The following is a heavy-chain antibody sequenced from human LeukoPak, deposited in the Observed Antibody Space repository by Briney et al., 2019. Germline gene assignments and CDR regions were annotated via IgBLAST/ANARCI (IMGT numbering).Heavy chain of an antibody. CDR1: GGSISSYY. J-gene: IGHJ6*02. D-gene: IGHD3-3*01. Sequence: SETLSLTCTVSGGSISSYYWSWIRQPPGKGLEWIGYIYYSGSTNYNPSLKSRVTISVDTSKNQFSLKLSSVTAADTAVYYCASLGTIFGVAPYYGMDVWGQGTTVTVSS. CDR2: IYYSGST. CDR3: ASLGTIFGVAPYYGMDV. V-gene: IGHV4-59*12.